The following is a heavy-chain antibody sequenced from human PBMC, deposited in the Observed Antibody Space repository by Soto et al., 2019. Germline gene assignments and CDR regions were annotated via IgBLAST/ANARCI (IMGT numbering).Heavy chain of an antibody. D-gene: IGHD2-2*01. J-gene: IGHJ6*02. CDR3: ARRSTYLDGMDV. V-gene: IGHV3-74*01. CDR1: GFTSSNYW. Sequence: GGSLRLSCAASGFTSSNYWMHWVRQAPGKGLVWVSRIKSDGSSTTYADSVKGRFTISRDNAKNTLDLQMHGLRGEDTAMYYCARRSTYLDGMDVWGQGTTVTVSS. CDR2: IKSDGSST.